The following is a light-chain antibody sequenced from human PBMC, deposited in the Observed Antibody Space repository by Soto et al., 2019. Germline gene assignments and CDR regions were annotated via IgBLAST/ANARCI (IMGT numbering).Light chain of an antibody. Sequence: DIVMTQSPATLSVSPGERATLSCRASQSVSNKLAWYQQKPGQAPRVLIYGASTRATGIPARFSGSGSGTEFTLTISSLQSEDFAVYYCQHYNDWPPTWTFGQGTRVEIK. CDR2: GAS. CDR1: QSVSNK. J-gene: IGKJ1*01. V-gene: IGKV3-15*01. CDR3: QHYNDWPPTWT.